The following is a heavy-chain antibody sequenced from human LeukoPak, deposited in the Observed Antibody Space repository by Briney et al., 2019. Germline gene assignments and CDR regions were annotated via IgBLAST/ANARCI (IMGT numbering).Heavy chain of an antibody. CDR1: GGSISSYY. V-gene: IGHV4-59*01. CDR2: IYYSGST. J-gene: IGHJ4*02. D-gene: IGHD3-3*01. CDR3: ARASTYYDFWSGYYSATHFDY. Sequence: SETLSLTCTVSGGSISSYYWSWIRQPPGKGLEWIGYIYYSGSTNYNPSLKSRVTISVDTSKNQFSLKLSSVTAADTAVYYRARASTYYDFWSGYYSATHFDYWGQGTLVTVSS.